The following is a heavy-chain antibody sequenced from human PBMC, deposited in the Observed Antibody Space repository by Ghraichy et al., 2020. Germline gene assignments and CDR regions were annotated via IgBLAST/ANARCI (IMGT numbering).Heavy chain of an antibody. CDR2: IYYSGST. J-gene: IGHJ6*02. CDR3: ARTIAVAAYYYGMDV. V-gene: IGHV4-59*01. D-gene: IGHD6-19*01. CDR1: GGSISSYY. Sequence: SETLTLTCTVSGGSISSYYWSWIRQPPGKGLEWIGYIYYSGSTNYNPSLKSRVTISVDTSKNQFSLKLSSVTAADTAVYYCARTIAVAAYYYGMDVWGQGTTVTVSS.